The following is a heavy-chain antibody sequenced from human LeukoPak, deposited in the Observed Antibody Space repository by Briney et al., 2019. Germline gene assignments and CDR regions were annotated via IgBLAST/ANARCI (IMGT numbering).Heavy chain of an antibody. V-gene: IGHV1-18*01. J-gene: IGHJ4*02. CDR2: ISAYNGNT. CDR3: ARWTDDFWSGYYEIDY. Sequence: ASVKVSCKASGYTFTSYGISGVRQAPGQGLEWMGWISAYNGNTNYAQKLQGRVTMTTDTSTSTAYMELRSLRSDDTAVYYCARWTDDFWSGYYEIDYWGQGTLVTVYS. CDR1: GYTFTSYG. D-gene: IGHD3-3*01.